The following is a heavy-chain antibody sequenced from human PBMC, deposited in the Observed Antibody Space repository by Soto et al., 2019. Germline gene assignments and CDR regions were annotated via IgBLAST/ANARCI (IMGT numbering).Heavy chain of an antibody. CDR1: GGSISSSSYY. CDR2: IYYSGST. J-gene: IGHJ5*02. V-gene: IGHV4-39*01. CDR3: ARDQFMRTFVVVVAALLDP. D-gene: IGHD2-15*01. Sequence: QLLLQESGPGLVKPSETLSLTCTVSGGSISSSSYYWGWIRQPPGKGLEWIGSIYYSGSTYYNPSLKSRVTISVDTSKNQFSLKLSSVTAADTAVYYCARDQFMRTFVVVVAALLDPWGQGTLVTVSS.